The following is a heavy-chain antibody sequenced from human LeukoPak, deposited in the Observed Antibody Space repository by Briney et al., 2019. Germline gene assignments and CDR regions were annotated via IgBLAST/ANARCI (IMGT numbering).Heavy chain of an antibody. J-gene: IGHJ4*02. CDR1: GFTVSSNY. V-gene: IGHV3-53*01. D-gene: IGHD3-10*01. Sequence: GGSLRLSCAASGFTVSSNYMSWVRQAPGKGLEWVSVIYSGCSTYYADSVKGRFTMSRDNSKNTLYLQMNSLRAEDTAVYYCAKVRFGSFDYWGQGTLVTVSS. CDR3: AKVRFGSFDY. CDR2: IYSGCST.